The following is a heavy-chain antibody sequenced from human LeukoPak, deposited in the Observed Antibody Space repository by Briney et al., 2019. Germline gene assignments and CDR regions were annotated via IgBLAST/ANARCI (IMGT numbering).Heavy chain of an antibody. D-gene: IGHD3-10*01. V-gene: IGHV3-74*01. CDR1: GFTFSSYS. CDR2: INIDGRST. Sequence: PGGSLRLSCAASGFTFSSYSMNWVRQAPGKGLVWVSHINIDGRSTTYADSVKGRLTISRDNAKDTLYLQMNSLRAEDTAVYYCARVRRYGSAPLYSYGLDVWGRGTTVTVSS. CDR3: ARVRRYGSAPLYSYGLDV. J-gene: IGHJ6*02.